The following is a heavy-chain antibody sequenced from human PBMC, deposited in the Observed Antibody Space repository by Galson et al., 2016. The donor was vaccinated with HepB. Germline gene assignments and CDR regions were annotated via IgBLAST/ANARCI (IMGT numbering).Heavy chain of an antibody. CDR1: GFPFNTYS. D-gene: IGHD3-9*01. CDR3: ARDLRGMIRFFDWSTHFDS. J-gene: IGHJ4*02. Sequence: SLRLSCAASGFPFNTYSMNWVRQAPGKGLEWVSSISGTSTYIYYADSVKGRFTISRDNAKNSLYLQMNNVRAEDTAVYYCARDLRGMIRFFDWSTHFDSWGQGTLVTVSS. V-gene: IGHV3-21*01. CDR2: ISGTSTYI.